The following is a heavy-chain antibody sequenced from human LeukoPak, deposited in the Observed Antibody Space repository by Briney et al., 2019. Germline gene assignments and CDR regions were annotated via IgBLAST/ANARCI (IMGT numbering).Heavy chain of an antibody. J-gene: IGHJ4*02. V-gene: IGHV1-18*04. D-gene: IGHD2-2*01. CDR3: ARVDQSRSFDY. Sequence: ASVKVPCKASGYTFTGYYMHWVRQAPGQGLEWMGWISAYNGNTNYAQKLQGRVTMTTDTSTSTAYMELRSLRSDDTAVYYCARVDQSRSFDYWGQGTLVTVSS. CDR2: ISAYNGNT. CDR1: GYTFTGYY.